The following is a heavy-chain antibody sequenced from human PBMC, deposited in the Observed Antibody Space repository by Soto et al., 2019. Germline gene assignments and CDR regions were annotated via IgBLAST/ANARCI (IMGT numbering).Heavy chain of an antibody. D-gene: IGHD3-10*01. J-gene: IGHJ6*02. CDR3: AAGVWSDYYGSGSYFGGMDV. CDR1: GFTFASSA. CDR2: IVVGSGNT. V-gene: IGHV1-58*01. Sequence: SVKVSCKASGFTFASSAVQWVRQARGQRLEWIGWIVVGSGNTNYAQKFQERVTIARDMSTSTAYMELSSLRSEDTAVYYCAAGVWSDYYGSGSYFGGMDVWGQGTTVTVSS.